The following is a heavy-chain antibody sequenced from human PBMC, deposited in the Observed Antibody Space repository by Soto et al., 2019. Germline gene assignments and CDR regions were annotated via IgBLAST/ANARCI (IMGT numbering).Heavy chain of an antibody. CDR3: ARTSCSGGSCSPDP. D-gene: IGHD2-15*01. CDR2: ISSSGSTT. V-gene: IGHV3-74*01. CDR1: GFTLSGYW. Sequence: GGSLRLSCAASGFTLSGYWMHWVRQGPGKGPVWVARISSSGSTTDHADSVKGRFIISRDNAKNTLFLQMSSLRYEDTAVYYCARTSCSGGSCSPDPWGRGTLVTVSS. J-gene: IGHJ5*02.